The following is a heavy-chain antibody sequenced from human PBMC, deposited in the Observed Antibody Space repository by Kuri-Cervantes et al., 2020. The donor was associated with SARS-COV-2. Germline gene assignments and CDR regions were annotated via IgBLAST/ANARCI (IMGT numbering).Heavy chain of an antibody. CDR1: GYSFTSYW. Sequence: QVSCKGSGYSFTSYWIGWVRQMPGKGLEWMGIIYPGDSDTRYSPSFQGQVTISADKSISTAYLQWSSLKASDTAMYYCARPRGGSSWSRDAFDIWGQGTMVTVSS. J-gene: IGHJ3*02. V-gene: IGHV5-51*01. CDR2: IYPGDSDT. CDR3: ARPRGGSSWSRDAFDI. D-gene: IGHD6-13*01.